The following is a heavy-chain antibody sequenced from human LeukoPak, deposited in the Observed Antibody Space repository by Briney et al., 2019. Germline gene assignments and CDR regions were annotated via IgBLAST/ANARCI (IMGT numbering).Heavy chain of an antibody. CDR3: AKVFHD. J-gene: IGHJ3*01. Sequence: SETLSLTCTVSRGTISGDYWSWIRQPAGKGLEWIGLIYTSGTTNYNPSLKSRVTMSLDTSKNQFSLKLSSVTAADTAVYYCAKVFHDWGQGTMVTVPS. V-gene: IGHV4-4*07. CDR1: RGTISGDY. CDR2: IYTSGTT.